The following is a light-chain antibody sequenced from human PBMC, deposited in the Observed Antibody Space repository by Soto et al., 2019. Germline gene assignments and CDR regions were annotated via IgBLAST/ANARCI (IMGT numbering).Light chain of an antibody. V-gene: IGKV2-28*01. CDR3: MQGLQTPRP. Sequence: DIVMTQSPLSLPVTPGQPASISFRSSQSLLHIDGYNYLEWYLQRPGQSPQLLIYFASTRASGVPDRFNGSGSGTDFTLRITKVEADVVGFYDCMQGLQTPRPFGPGTKVVI. CDR2: FAS. J-gene: IGKJ3*01. CDR1: QSLLHIDGYNY.